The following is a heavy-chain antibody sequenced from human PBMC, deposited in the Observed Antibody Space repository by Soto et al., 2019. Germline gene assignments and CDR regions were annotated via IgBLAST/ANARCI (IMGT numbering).Heavy chain of an antibody. CDR3: ARDLSWGSNWYYYMDV. CDR1: GFIVEDYA. Sequence: PGGSLRLSCATSGFIVEDYAMHWVRQAPGKGLEWVSYISSSSSVIDYADSVKGRFTVSRDNARNSLYLQMNSLRAEDTAVYYCARDLSWGSNWYYYMDVWGKGTTVTVSS. J-gene: IGHJ6*03. CDR2: ISSSSSVI. D-gene: IGHD7-27*01. V-gene: IGHV3-48*01.